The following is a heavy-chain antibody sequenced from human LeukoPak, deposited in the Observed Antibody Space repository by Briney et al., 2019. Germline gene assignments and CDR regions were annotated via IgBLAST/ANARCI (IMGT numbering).Heavy chain of an antibody. CDR3: ARVYAEDFWSGYYTGYFDY. Sequence: SETLSLTCTVSGGSISSYYWSWIRQPAGKGLEWIGRIYTSGSTYYNPSLKSRVTISVDTSKNQFSLKLSSVTAADTAVYYCARVYAEDFWSGYYTGYFDYWGQGTLVTVSS. J-gene: IGHJ4*02. V-gene: IGHV4-4*07. D-gene: IGHD3-3*01. CDR2: IYTSGST. CDR1: GGSISSYY.